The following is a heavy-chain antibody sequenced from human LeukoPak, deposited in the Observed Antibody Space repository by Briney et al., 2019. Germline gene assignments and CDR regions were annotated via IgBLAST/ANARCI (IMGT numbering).Heavy chain of an antibody. J-gene: IGHJ6*03. V-gene: IGHV1-69*05. D-gene: IGHD6-6*01. CDR3: ARVSSSPLYYYYYMDV. CDR2: MIPIFGTA. Sequence: GSSXKVSCKASGGTFISYAISWVRQAPGQGREWMGRMIPIFGTANYAQKFQGRVRITTDEDKSKDYMEVSSLRSEDTAVYYCARVSSSPLYYYYYMDVWGKGTTVTVSS. CDR1: GGTFISYA.